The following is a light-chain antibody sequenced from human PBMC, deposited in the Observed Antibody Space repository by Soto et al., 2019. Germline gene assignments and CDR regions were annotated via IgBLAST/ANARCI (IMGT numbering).Light chain of an antibody. CDR2: GNN. CDR1: SSNIGAGYD. J-gene: IGLJ1*01. V-gene: IGLV1-40*01. Sequence: QSVLTQLPSVSGAPGQRVTISCTGSSSNIGAGYDVHWYQQLPGTAPKLLIYGNNNRPSGVPDRFSGSKSGTSASLAITGLQAEDEADYYCQSYDSSLSGLYVFGTGTKLTVL. CDR3: QSYDSSLSGLYV.